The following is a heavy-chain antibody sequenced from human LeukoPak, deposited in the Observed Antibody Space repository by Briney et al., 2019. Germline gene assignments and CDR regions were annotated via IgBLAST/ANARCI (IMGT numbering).Heavy chain of an antibody. D-gene: IGHD6-19*01. V-gene: IGHV1-46*01. CDR3: ARGGSGWPIDH. CDR2: INPSGGST. Sequence: ASVKVSCKASGYTFTSYYMHWVRQAPGQGLEWMGIINPSGGSTSYAQKFQGRVTMTRNTSISTAYMELSSLRSEDTAVYYCARGGSGWPIDHWGQGTLVTVSS. J-gene: IGHJ4*02. CDR1: GYTFTSYY.